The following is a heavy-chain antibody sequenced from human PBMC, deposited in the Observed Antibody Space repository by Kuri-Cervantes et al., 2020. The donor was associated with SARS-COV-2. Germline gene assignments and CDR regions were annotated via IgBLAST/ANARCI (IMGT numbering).Heavy chain of an antibody. D-gene: IGHD3-9*01. CDR2: ISSSSSTT. Sequence: GGPLRLSCAASGFTFSSYSMNGVRQAPGKGLEWVSYISSSSSTTYYADSVKGRFTISRDNAKNSPYLQMNSLRDEDTAVYYCARQYYDTLTGYYLYGMDVWGQGTTVTVSS. CDR3: ARQYYDTLTGYYLYGMDV. J-gene: IGHJ6*02. CDR1: GFTFSSYS. V-gene: IGHV3-48*02.